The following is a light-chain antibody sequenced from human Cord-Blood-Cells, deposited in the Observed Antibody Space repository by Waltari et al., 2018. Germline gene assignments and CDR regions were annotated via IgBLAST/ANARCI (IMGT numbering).Light chain of an antibody. V-gene: IGLV2-23*01. CDR3: CSYAGSSTNYV. CDR2: EGS. J-gene: IGLJ1*01. Sequence: QSALTQPPSVSGSPGQSITIPCPGTSSDVGSYNPVSWYQQHPGKAPKLMIYEGSKRPSGVSNRFSGSKSGNTASLTISGLQAEDEADYYCCSYAGSSTNYVFGTGTKVTVL. CDR1: SSDVGSYNP.